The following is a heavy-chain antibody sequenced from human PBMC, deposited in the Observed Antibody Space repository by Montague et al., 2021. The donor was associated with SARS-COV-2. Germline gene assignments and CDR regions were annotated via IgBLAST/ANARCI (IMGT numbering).Heavy chain of an antibody. CDR2: IYTSGST. CDR3: ARADFWSGYLYFDY. CDR1: GGSISTYY. Sequence: SETLSLTCSVSGGSISTYYWSWIRQPPGKGLGWIGRIYTSGSTNYNPSLKSRVTISVDTSKNQFSLKLSSVTAADTAVYYCARADFWSGYLYFDYWGQGTLVTVSS. J-gene: IGHJ4*02. V-gene: IGHV4-4*07. D-gene: IGHD3-3*01.